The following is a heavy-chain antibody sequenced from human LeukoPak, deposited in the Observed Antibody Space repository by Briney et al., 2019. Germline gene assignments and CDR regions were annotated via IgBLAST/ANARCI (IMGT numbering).Heavy chain of an antibody. J-gene: IGHJ6*04. D-gene: IGHD3-10*01. CDR3: ARAYHYGSGYGMDV. CDR2: ISSSSSTI. Sequence: PGGSLRLSCAASGFTFSSYTMSWVRQAPGKGLEWVSYISSSSSTIYYADSVKGRFTISRDDAKNSLYLQMNSLRDEDTAVYYCARAYHYGSGYGMDVWGKGTTVTVSS. V-gene: IGHV3-48*02. CDR1: GFTFSSYT.